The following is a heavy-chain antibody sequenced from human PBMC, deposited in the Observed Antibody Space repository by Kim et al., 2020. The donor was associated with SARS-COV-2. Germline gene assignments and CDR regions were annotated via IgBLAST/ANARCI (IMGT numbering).Heavy chain of an antibody. CDR3: AKDLNVAAAGYYFDY. CDR1: GFTFSTYG. V-gene: IGHV3-30*18. J-gene: IGHJ4*01. Sequence: GGSLRLSCAASGFTFSTYGMHWVRQAPGKGLEWVAVLANDGKAKHYADSVKGRFSISRDNSKNPLYLQMNSLRAEDTAVYYCAKDLNVAAAGYYFDY. CDR2: LANDGKAK. D-gene: IGHD6-13*01.